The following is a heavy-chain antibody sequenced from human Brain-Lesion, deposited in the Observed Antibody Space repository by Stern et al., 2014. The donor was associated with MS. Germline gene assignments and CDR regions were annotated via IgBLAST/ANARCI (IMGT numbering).Heavy chain of an antibody. D-gene: IGHD3-3*01. CDR1: GFSLRTDGVG. Sequence: QITLKESGPALVTPTQTLTLTCTFSGFSLRTDGVGVGWVRQPPGQAVESPALIYWDNDKRYSPSLRSRLTITKDTSRNQVVLTMTNMDPVDTATYYCAHRRPHYASWDNGDFDYWGQGALVTVSS. CDR3: AHRRPHYASWDNGDFDY. CDR2: IYWDNDK. V-gene: IGHV2-5*02. J-gene: IGHJ4*02.